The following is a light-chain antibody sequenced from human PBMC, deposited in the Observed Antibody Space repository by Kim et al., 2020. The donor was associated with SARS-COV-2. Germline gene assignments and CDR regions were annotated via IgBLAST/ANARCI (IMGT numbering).Light chain of an antibody. Sequence: NFMLTQPHSVSESPGKTVTISCTRSSGSIASNYVQWYQQRPGSAPTPLIYEDKQRPSGVPDRFSGSIDSSSNSAYLSISGLRTEDEAAYYYQSYYTNNVVFGGGTQLTVL. CDR2: EDK. CDR1: SGSIASNY. J-gene: IGLJ7*01. CDR3: QSYYTNNVV. V-gene: IGLV6-57*03.